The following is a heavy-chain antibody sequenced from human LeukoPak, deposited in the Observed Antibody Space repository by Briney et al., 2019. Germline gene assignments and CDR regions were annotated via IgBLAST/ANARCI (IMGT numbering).Heavy chain of an antibody. CDR2: IYYSGST. D-gene: IGHD3-10*01. Sequence: SETLSLTCTVSGGSISSYYWSWIRQPPGKGLEWIGYIYYSGSTNYNPSLKSRVIISVGTSKNQFSLKLSSVTAADTAVYYCARVSGYYGSGSYAPFYYYYGMDVWGQGTTVTVSS. CDR1: GGSISSYY. V-gene: IGHV4-59*01. J-gene: IGHJ6*02. CDR3: ARVSGYYGSGSYAPFYYYYGMDV.